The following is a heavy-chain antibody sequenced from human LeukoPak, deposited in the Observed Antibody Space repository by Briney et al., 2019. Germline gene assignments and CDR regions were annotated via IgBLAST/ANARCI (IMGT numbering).Heavy chain of an antibody. V-gene: IGHV4-30-4*08. CDR2: IYHSGTS. J-gene: IGHJ4*02. Sequence: NASETLSLTCTVSGGSISSGSHYWSWIRRPPGEGLEWIGYIYHSGTSYYNPSLRSRVTISVDTSKNQFSLNLNSVTDADTAVYYCARRDVTTHRFDYWGQGTLVTVSS. D-gene: IGHD4-17*01. CDR3: ARRDVTTHRFDY. CDR1: GGSISSGSHY.